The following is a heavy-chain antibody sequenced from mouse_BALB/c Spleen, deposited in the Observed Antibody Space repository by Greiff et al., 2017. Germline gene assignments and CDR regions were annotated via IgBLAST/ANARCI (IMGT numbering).Heavy chain of an antibody. J-gene: IGHJ4*01. CDR3: ARHRYDGAGDY. Sequence: ESGPGLVKPSQSLSLTCTVTGYSITSDYAWNWIRQFPGNKLEWMGYISYSGSTSYNPSLKSRISITRDRSKNQFFLQLNSVTTEDTATYYCARHRYDGAGDYWGQGTSVTVSS. V-gene: IGHV3-2*02. D-gene: IGHD2-14*01. CDR2: ISYSGST. CDR1: GYSITSDYA.